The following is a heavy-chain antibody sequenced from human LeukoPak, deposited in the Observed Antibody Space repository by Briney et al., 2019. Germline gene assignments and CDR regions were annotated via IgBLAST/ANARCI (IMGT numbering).Heavy chain of an antibody. CDR1: GGSFSGYY. D-gene: IGHD6-19*01. V-gene: IGHV4-34*01. CDR3: ARRRGWSFDY. J-gene: IGHJ4*02. CDR2: INHSGST. Sequence: SETLSLTCAVYGGSFSGYYWSWIRQPPGKGLEWIGEINHSGSTNYNPSLKSRVTISVDTSKNQFSLKLSSVTAADTAVYYCARRRGWSFDYWGQGTLVTVSS.